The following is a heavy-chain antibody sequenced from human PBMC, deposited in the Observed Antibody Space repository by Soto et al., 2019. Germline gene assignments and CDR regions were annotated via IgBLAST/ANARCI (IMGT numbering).Heavy chain of an antibody. CDR2: IRDKANNDAT. D-gene: IGHD1-26*01. CDR1: GFSLSGSA. J-gene: IGHJ4*02. Sequence: QLVETGRGLVQPGGSLKLSCSGSGFSLSGSAIHWVRQASGQGLEWLGRIRDKANNDATAYAAPVKGRFTISRDESQNVVFLQMNSLKTEDTAIYYCTRPPSGSYGDASDYWGQGTQVSVSS. V-gene: IGHV3-73*02. CDR3: TRPPSGSYGDASDY.